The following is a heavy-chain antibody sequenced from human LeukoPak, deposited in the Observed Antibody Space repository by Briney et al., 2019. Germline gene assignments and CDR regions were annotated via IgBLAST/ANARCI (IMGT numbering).Heavy chain of an antibody. CDR1: GFTFSTYA. J-gene: IGHJ3*02. V-gene: IGHV3-7*01. D-gene: IGHD4-17*01. CDR3: AREYGDYDDAFDI. CDR2: IKQGGSEK. Sequence: GGSLRLSCAASGFTFSTYAMTWVRQAPGKGLEWVANIKQGGSEKYYVDSVKGRFTISRDNAKNSLYLQMNSLRAEDTAVYYCAREYGDYDDAFDIWGQGTMVTVSS.